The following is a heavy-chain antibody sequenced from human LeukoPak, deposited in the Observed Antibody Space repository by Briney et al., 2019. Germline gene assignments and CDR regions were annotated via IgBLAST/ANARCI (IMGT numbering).Heavy chain of an antibody. CDR1: GYTFTSYD. Sequence: ASVKVSCKASGYTFTSYDINWVRQATGQGLEWTGWMNPNTGNTGYAQRFQGRVTMTRSTSITTAYMELTSLTSEDTAVYYCVKIGDSGSFPNWGQGTLVTVSS. V-gene: IGHV1-8*01. J-gene: IGHJ4*02. D-gene: IGHD1-26*01. CDR2: MNPNTGNT. CDR3: VKIGDSGSFPN.